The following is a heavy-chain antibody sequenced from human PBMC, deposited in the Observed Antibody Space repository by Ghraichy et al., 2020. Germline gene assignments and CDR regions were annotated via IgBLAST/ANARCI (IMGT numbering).Heavy chain of an antibody. CDR2: ISYDGSNK. V-gene: IGHV3-30*04. CDR1: GFTFSSYA. CDR3: ARVEWKWELPGAFDY. D-gene: IGHD1-26*01. Sequence: GGSLRLSCAASGFTFSSYAMHWVRQAPGKGLEWVAVISYDGSNKYYADSVKGRFTISRDNSKNTLYLQMNSLRAEDTAVYYCARVEWKWELPGAFDYWGQGTLVTVSS. J-gene: IGHJ4*02.